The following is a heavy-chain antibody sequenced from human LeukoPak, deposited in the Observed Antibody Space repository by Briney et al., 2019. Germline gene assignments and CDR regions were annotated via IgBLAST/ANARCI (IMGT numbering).Heavy chain of an antibody. CDR1: DFTFSDHW. Sequence: GGSLRLSCVSSDFTFSDHWMIWVRQAPGKGLEWVANIKHDGTDENYLESVEGRFTISRDNTKKALYLQMNSRRAEDTRVYFCAREGRPEALDLWGQGPMVPVSS. V-gene: IGHV3-7*01. CDR3: AREGRPEALDL. J-gene: IGHJ3*01. CDR2: IKHDGTDE.